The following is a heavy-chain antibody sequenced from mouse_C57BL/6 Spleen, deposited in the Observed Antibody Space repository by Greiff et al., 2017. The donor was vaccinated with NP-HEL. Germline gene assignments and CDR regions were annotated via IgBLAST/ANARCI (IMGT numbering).Heavy chain of an antibody. CDR2: IDPADGDT. D-gene: IGHD2-4*01. CDR1: GFNIKDYY. Sequence: VQLQQSGAELVRPGASVKLSCTASGFNIKDYYMHWVKQRPEQGLEWIGRIDPADGDTEYAPKFQGKATMTADTSSNTAYLQLSSLTSEDTAVYYCTPYDYDSWFAYWGQGTLVTVSA. J-gene: IGHJ3*01. CDR3: TPYDYDSWFAY. V-gene: IGHV14-1*01.